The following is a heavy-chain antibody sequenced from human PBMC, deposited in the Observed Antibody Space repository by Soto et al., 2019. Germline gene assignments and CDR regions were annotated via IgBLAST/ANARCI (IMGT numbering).Heavy chain of an antibody. CDR2: ISSSSSYI. D-gene: IGHD3-16*01. V-gene: IGHV3-21*01. Sequence: EVQLVESGGGLVKPGGSLRLSCAASGFTFSSYRMNWVRQAPGKGLEWVSSISSSSSYIYYADSVKGRFTISRDNAKNSLYLQMNSLRAEDTAVYYCAREGGSRDYFDYWGQGTLVTVSS. CDR3: AREGGSRDYFDY. J-gene: IGHJ4*02. CDR1: GFTFSSYR.